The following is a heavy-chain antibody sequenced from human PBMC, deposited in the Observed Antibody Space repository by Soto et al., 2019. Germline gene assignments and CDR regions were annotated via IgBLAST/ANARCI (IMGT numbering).Heavy chain of an antibody. CDR2: IYSGGST. CDR1: GFTVSSNY. D-gene: IGHD3-3*01. J-gene: IGHJ6*03. CDR3: ASYDFWSGYYTPDYYYMDV. V-gene: IGHV3-66*01. Sequence: GGSLRLSCAASGFTVSSNYMGWVRQAPGKGLEWVSVIYSGGSTYYADSVKGRFTISRDNSKNTLYLQMNSLRAEDTAVYYCASYDFWSGYYTPDYYYMDVWGKGTTVTVSS.